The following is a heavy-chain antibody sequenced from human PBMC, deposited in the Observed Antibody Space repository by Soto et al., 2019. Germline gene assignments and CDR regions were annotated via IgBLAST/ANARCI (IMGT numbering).Heavy chain of an antibody. Sequence: QITLKESGPTLVKPTQTLTLTCTFSGFSLSTSGVGVGWIRQPPGKALEWLALIYWDDDKRYSPSLKSRLTITKDTSKNQVVLTMTNMDPVDTATYYCAHRMYCDFWSGYYGGEFDYWGQGTLVTVSS. CDR2: IYWDDDK. D-gene: IGHD3-3*01. CDR1: GFSLSTSGVG. CDR3: AHRMYCDFWSGYYGGEFDY. V-gene: IGHV2-5*02. J-gene: IGHJ4*02.